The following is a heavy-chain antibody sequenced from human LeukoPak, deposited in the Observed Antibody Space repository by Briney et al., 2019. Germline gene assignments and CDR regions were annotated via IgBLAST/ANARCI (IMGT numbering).Heavy chain of an antibody. J-gene: IGHJ4*02. CDR1: GFTFITYW. CDR3: ARDVLLTGTSGIDY. Sequence: SGGSLRLSCAASGFTFITYWMSWVRQAPGKGLEWVANIKQDGSEKYYVDSVKGRFTISRDNAKNSLDLQMNSLRAEDTAVYYCARDVLLTGTSGIDYWGQGTLVTVSS. CDR2: IKQDGSEK. V-gene: IGHV3-7*01. D-gene: IGHD1-20*01.